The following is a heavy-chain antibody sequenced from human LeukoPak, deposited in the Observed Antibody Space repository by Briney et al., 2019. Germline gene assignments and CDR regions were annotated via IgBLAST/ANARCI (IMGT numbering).Heavy chain of an antibody. D-gene: IGHD3-22*01. V-gene: IGHV1-2*06. CDR3: ARVGYYESSGYYEY. CDR2: INPNSGGT. Sequence: ASVKVSCKASGYTLTDYYMHWVRQAPGQGLEWMGRINPNSGGTNYAQKFQGRVTMTRDMSISTVYMELSRLRSDDTAVYYCARVGYYESSGYYEYWGQGTLVTVSS. CDR1: GYTLTDYY. J-gene: IGHJ4*02.